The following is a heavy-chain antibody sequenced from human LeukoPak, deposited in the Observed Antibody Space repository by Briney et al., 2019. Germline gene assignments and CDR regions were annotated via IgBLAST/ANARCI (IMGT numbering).Heavy chain of an antibody. CDR2: ISSNGGST. D-gene: IGHD5-24*01. CDR3: ARVHTRDGYNHFDY. Sequence: GGSLRLSCAASGFTFSSYAMHWVRQAPGKGLEYVSAISSNGGSTYYANSVKGRFTISRDNSKNTLYLQMSSLRAEDMAVYYCARVHTRDGYNHFDYWGQGTLVTVSS. V-gene: IGHV3-64*01. CDR1: GFTFSSYA. J-gene: IGHJ4*02.